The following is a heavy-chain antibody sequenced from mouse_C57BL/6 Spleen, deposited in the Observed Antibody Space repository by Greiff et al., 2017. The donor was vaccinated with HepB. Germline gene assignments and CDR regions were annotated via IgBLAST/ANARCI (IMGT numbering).Heavy chain of an antibody. J-gene: IGHJ3*01. CDR3: ARDYDYDGGFAY. D-gene: IGHD2-4*01. CDR2: ISDGGSYT. V-gene: IGHV5-4*01. CDR1: GFTFSNYA. Sequence: EVMLVESGGGLVKPGGSLKLSCAASGFTFSNYAMSWVRQTPEKRLEWVATISDGGSYTYYPDNVKGRFTISRDNAKNNLYLQMSHLKSEDTAMYYCARDYDYDGGFAYWGQGTLVTVSA.